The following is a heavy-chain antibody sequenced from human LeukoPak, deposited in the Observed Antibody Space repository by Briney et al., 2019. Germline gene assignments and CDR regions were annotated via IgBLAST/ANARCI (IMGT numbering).Heavy chain of an antibody. J-gene: IGHJ6*02. V-gene: IGHV4-59*01. CDR1: GGSISGYY. CDR3: AGSDIVATATGNYYYGMDV. CDR2: IRYTGST. Sequence: SETLSLTCTVSGGSISGYYWTWIRQSPGKRPEWLAYIRYTGSTNYNPSLKSRVTISVDTSKNQFSLKLSSVTAADTAVYYCAGSDIVATATGNYYYGMDVWGQGTTVTVSS. D-gene: IGHD5-12*01.